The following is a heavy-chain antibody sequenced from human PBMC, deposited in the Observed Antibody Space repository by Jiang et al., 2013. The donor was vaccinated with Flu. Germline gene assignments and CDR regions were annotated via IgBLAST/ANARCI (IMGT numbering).Heavy chain of an antibody. J-gene: IGHJ4*02. CDR2: GKGNT. D-gene: IGHD5-12*01. Sequence: GKGNTQYSQKFQGRVTMTRDTSASTAYMELSSLRSEDTAVYYCARESRYSGYDYYFDYWGQGTLVTVSS. CDR3: ARESRYSGYDYYFDY. V-gene: IGHV1-3*01.